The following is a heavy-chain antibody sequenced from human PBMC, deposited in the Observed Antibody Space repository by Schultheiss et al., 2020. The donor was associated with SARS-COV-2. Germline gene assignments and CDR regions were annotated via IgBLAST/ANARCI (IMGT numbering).Heavy chain of an antibody. V-gene: IGHV4-39*02. CDR1: GGSISSSSYY. D-gene: IGHD6-19*01. Sequence: SETLSLTCTVSGGSISSSSYYWAWIRQSPGKGLEWIGSLYYTGSTSYNPSVNGRGTLSMDTSGNYFSLKLRAVTAADTAVYFCLAVAASWRNDYWGQGTLVTVSS. CDR2: LYYTGST. CDR3: LAVAASWRNDY. J-gene: IGHJ4*02.